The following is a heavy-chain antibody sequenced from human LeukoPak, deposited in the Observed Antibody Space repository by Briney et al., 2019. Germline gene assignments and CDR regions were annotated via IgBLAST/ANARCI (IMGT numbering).Heavy chain of an antibody. CDR3: ARQRGAWELPLNRFQH. V-gene: IGHV4-39*01. J-gene: IGHJ1*01. D-gene: IGHD1-26*01. CDR1: GGSISSSSYY. CDR2: IYYSGST. Sequence: SETLSLTCTVSGGSISSSSYYWGWIRQPPGKGLEWIGSIYYSGSTYYNPSLKSRVTISVDTSKNQFSLKLSSVTAADTAVYYCARQRGAWELPLNRFQHWGQGTLVTVSS.